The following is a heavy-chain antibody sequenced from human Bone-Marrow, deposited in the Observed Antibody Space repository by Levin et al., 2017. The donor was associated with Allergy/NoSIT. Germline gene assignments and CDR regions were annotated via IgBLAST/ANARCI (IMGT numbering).Heavy chain of an antibody. Sequence: GGSLRLSCAASGFTFSSYAMSWVRQAPGKGLEWVSAISGSGGSTYYADSVKGRFTISRDNSKNTLYLQMNSLRAEDTAVYYCAKGSPPGLSSSGDYYYYGMDVWGQGTTVTVSS. V-gene: IGHV3-23*01. D-gene: IGHD2-15*01. CDR2: ISGSGGST. J-gene: IGHJ6*02. CDR3: AKGSPPGLSSSGDYYYYGMDV. CDR1: GFTFSSYA.